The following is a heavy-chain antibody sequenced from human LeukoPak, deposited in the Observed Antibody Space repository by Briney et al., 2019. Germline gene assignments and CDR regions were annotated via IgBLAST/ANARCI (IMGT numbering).Heavy chain of an antibody. CDR2: ISWNSGSI. CDR3: AKVKYGSGPFDY. Sequence: QTGGSLRLSCAASGFTFSSYAMNWVRQAPGKGLEWVSGISWNSGSIGYADSVKGRFTISRDNAKNSLYLQMNSLRAEDTALYYCAKVKYGSGPFDYWGQGTLVTVSS. D-gene: IGHD3-10*01. CDR1: GFTFSSYA. V-gene: IGHV3-9*01. J-gene: IGHJ4*02.